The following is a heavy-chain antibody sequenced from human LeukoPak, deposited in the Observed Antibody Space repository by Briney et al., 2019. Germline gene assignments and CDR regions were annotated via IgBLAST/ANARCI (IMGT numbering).Heavy chain of an antibody. J-gene: IGHJ4*02. D-gene: IGHD1-26*01. V-gene: IGHV3-30*04. CDR2: ISYDGSNK. CDR3: ARGILRATVDY. CDR1: GFTFSSYA. Sequence: HSGGSLRLSCAASGFTFSSYAMHWVRQAPGKGLEWVAVISYDGSNKYYADSVKGRFTISRDNSKNTLYLQMNSLRAEDTAVYYCARGILRATVDYWGQGTLVTVSS.